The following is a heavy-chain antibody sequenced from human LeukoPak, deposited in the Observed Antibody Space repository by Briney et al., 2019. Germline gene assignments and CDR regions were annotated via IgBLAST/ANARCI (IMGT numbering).Heavy chain of an antibody. CDR1: GGSITGYY. CDR2: IHYTGAT. CDR3: ARGNILTGYCFDF. J-gene: IGHJ4*02. Sequence: PSETLSLTCAVYGGSITGYYWSWIRQTPGRGLEWVGEIHYTGATSYNPSLKSRATISTDTSKSQFSLRLSSVTAAGTAVYYCARGNILTGYCFDFWGQGALVTVSS. D-gene: IGHD3-9*01. V-gene: IGHV4-34*01.